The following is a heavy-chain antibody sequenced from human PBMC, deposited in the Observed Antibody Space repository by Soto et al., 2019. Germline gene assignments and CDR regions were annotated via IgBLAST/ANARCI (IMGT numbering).Heavy chain of an antibody. J-gene: IGHJ6*02. CDR3: ARVPPYYYDSSGYYLRLGISGMDV. Sequence: PGGSLRLSCAAPGFTFSSYAMHWVRQAPGKGLEWVAVISYDGSNKYYADSVKGRFTISRDNSKNTLYLQMNSLRAEDTAVYYCARVPPYYYDSSGYYLRLGISGMDVWGQGTTVTVSS. D-gene: IGHD3-22*01. CDR2: ISYDGSNK. CDR1: GFTFSSYA. V-gene: IGHV3-30-3*01.